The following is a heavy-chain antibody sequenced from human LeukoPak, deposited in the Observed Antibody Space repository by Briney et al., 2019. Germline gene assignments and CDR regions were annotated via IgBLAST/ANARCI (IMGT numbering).Heavy chain of an antibody. J-gene: IGHJ5*02. D-gene: IGHD4/OR15-4a*01. Sequence: PGGSLRLSCAASGFTFSSYGMHWVRQAPGKGLGWVAVISYDGSNKYYADSVKGQFTISRDNSKNTLYLQMNSLRAEDTAVYYCAKKSPDYNWFDPWGQGTLVTVSS. V-gene: IGHV3-30*18. CDR2: ISYDGSNK. CDR1: GFTFSSYG. CDR3: AKKSPDYNWFDP.